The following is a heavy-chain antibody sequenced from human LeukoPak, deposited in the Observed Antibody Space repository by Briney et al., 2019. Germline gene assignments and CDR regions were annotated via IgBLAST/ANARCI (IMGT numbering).Heavy chain of an antibody. J-gene: IGHJ4*02. CDR3: AKAPVTSCRGAFCYPFDY. V-gene: IGHV1-69*13. D-gene: IGHD2-15*01. CDR2: IIPIFGTA. Sequence: GASVKVSCKASGGTFSSYAISWVRQAPGQGLEWMGGIIPIFGTANYAQKFQGRVTITADESTSTAYMELSSLRSEDTAVYYCAKAPVTSCRGAFCYPFDYWGQGPLVTVSS. CDR1: GGTFSSYA.